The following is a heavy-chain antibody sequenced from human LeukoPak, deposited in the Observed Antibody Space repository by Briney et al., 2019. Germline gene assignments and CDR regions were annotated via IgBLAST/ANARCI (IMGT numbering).Heavy chain of an antibody. CDR2: IYNGGTT. Sequence: GGSLRLSCAASGFTVNYMTWVRQAPGKGLEWVSVIYNGGTTYYADSVKGRFTISRDNSENTLYLQMNSLEAEDTGVYYCTEEGRYSSGWYGGYGIWGQGTMVTVSS. D-gene: IGHD6-19*01. CDR1: GFTVNY. V-gene: IGHV3-66*01. J-gene: IGHJ3*02. CDR3: TEEGRYSSGWYGGYGI.